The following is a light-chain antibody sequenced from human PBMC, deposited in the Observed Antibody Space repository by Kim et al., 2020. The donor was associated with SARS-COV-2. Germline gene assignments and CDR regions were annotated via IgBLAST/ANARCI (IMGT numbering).Light chain of an antibody. CDR3: QQYNNWPPYT. CDR1: QSVGSN. J-gene: IGKJ2*01. V-gene: IGKV3-15*01. CDR2: DAS. Sequence: EIVMTQSPGTLSVSPGERATLSCRASQSVGSNVAWYQQKPGQGPRLLIYDASTRATGVPVRFSGSGSGTDFTLTISSLQSEDIAVYSCQQYNNWPPYTFGQGTKLEIK.